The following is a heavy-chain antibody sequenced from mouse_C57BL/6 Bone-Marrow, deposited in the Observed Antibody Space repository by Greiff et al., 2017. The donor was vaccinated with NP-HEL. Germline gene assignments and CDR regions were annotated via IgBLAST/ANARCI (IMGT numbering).Heavy chain of an antibody. CDR1: GYSITSGYY. CDR3: ASHLYYYGSSSHFDY. Sequence: ESGPGLVKPSQSLSLTCSVTGYSITSGYYWNWIRQFPGNKLEWMGYISYDGSNNYNPSLKNRISITRDTSKNQFFLKLNSVTTEDPATYYCASHLYYYGSSSHFDYWGQGTTLTVSS. D-gene: IGHD1-1*01. V-gene: IGHV3-6*01. J-gene: IGHJ2*01. CDR2: ISYDGSN.